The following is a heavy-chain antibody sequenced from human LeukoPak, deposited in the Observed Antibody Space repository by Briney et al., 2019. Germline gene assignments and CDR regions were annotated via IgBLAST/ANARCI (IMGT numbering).Heavy chain of an antibody. CDR3: AKSGRYCRGGSCYQEAPLDC. Sequence: PGGTLRLSCAASGFTFSSYGMTWVRQAPGKGLEWVSGISGGPVSTNYADSVKGRFTISRDNSKNTLYLQMNTLRAEDTAIYYCAKSGRYCRGGSCYQEAPLDCWGQGTLVTVSS. V-gene: IGHV3-23*01. CDR1: GFTFSSYG. CDR2: ISGGPVST. D-gene: IGHD2-15*01. J-gene: IGHJ4*02.